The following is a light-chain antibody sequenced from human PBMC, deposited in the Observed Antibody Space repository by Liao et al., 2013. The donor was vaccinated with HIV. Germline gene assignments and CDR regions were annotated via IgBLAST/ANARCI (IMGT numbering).Light chain of an antibody. CDR1: YWGKIN. CDR2: QDS. J-gene: IGLJ2*01. V-gene: IGLV3-1*01. Sequence: SYELTQLPSVSLSPRTERPGSPALKMYWGKINADWSQQKPGQSPVLVIYQDSKRPSGIPERFSGSNSGNTATLTISGTQAMDEADYYCQAWDSSTHVVFGGGTKLTVL. CDR3: QAWDSSTHVV.